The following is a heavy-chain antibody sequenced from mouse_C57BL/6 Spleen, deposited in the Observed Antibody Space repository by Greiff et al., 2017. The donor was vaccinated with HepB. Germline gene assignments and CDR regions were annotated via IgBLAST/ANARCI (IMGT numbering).Heavy chain of an antibody. V-gene: IGHV5-4*01. CDR1: GFTFSSYA. Sequence: EVQLQESGGGLVKPGGSLKLSCAASGFTFSSYAMSWVRQTPEKRLEWVATISDGGSYTYYPDNVKGRFTISRDNAKNNLYLQMSHLKSEDTAMYYCARDASITVYAMDYWGQGTSVTVSS. D-gene: IGHD1-1*01. J-gene: IGHJ4*01. CDR2: ISDGGSYT. CDR3: ARDASITVYAMDY.